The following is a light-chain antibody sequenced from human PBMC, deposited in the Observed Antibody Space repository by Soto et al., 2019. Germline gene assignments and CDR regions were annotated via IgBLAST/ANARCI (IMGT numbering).Light chain of an antibody. CDR2: GVS. CDR1: QTVSRI. V-gene: IGKV3-11*01. Sequence: ETVLTQSPATLSLSPGESATLSCRASQTVSRILAWYQQKPGQSPRLLMYGVSNRATGVPARFSASGSGTDFTLTISSLQPEDFAVYYCQQRFTWPLTFGGGTKVEIK. J-gene: IGKJ4*01. CDR3: QQRFTWPLT.